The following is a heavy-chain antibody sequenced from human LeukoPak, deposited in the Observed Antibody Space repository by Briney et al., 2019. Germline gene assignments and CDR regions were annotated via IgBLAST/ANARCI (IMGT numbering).Heavy chain of an antibody. J-gene: IGHJ6*03. D-gene: IGHD3-10*01. CDR2: IYYSGST. CDR3: ARVYGSGSYYNGYYYYYMDV. Sequence: SPSETLSLTCTVSGGSISSSSYYWGWIRQPPGKGLEWIVSIYYSGSTYYNPSLKSRVTISVDTSKNQFSLKLSSVTAADTAVYYCARVYGSGSYYNGYYYYYMDVWGKGTTVTISS. CDR1: GGSISSSSYY. V-gene: IGHV4-39*01.